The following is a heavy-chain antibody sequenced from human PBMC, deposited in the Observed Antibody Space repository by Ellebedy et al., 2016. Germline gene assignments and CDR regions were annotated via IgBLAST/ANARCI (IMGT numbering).Heavy chain of an antibody. CDR1: GYTFTSYY. CDR2: INPSGGST. V-gene: IGHV1-46*01. J-gene: IGHJ1*01. D-gene: IGHD2-2*01. Sequence: ASVKVSCXASGYTFTSYYMHWVRQAPGQGLEWMGIINPSGGSTSYAQKFQGRVTMTTDTSTSTAYMELRSLRSDDTAVYYCARGPPYCSSTSCYLEYFQHWGQGTLVTVSS. CDR3: ARGPPYCSSTSCYLEYFQH.